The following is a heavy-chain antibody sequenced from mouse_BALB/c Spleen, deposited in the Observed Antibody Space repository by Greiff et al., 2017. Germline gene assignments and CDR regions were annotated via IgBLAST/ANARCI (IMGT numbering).Heavy chain of an antibody. D-gene: IGHD1-1*01. V-gene: IGHV5-4*02. CDR1: GFTFSDYY. J-gene: IGHJ1*01. CDR3: ARDRYGIRYTYWYFDV. Sequence: DVMLVESGGGLVKPGGSLKLSCAASGFTFSDYYMYWVRQTPEKRLEWVATISDGGSYTYYPDSVKGRFTISRDNAKNNLYLQMSSLKSEDTAMYYSARDRYGIRYTYWYFDVWGAGTTGTVSS. CDR2: ISDGGSYT.